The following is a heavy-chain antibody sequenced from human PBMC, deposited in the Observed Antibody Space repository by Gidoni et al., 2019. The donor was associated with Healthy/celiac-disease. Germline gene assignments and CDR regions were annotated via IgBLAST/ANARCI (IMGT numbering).Heavy chain of an antibody. Sequence: QVQLVESGGGVVQPGRSLRLSCAASGFTFSSYGMHWVRQAPGKGLEWVAVIWYYGSNKYYADSVKGRFTISRDNSKNTLYLQMNSLRAEDTAVYYCARDMGSGYTNWFDPWGQGTLVTVSS. CDR3: ARDMGSGYTNWFDP. V-gene: IGHV3-33*01. J-gene: IGHJ5*02. CDR1: GFTFSSYG. CDR2: IWYYGSNK. D-gene: IGHD3-22*01.